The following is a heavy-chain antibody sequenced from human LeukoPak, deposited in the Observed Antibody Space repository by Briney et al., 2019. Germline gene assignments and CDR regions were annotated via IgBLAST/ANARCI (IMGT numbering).Heavy chain of an antibody. D-gene: IGHD4-23*01. Sequence: AGGSLRLSCAASGFTFSSYAMSWVRQAPGKGLEWVSAISGSGGSTYYADSVKGRFTISRDNSKNTLYLQMNSLGAEDTAVYYCAKATDYGGLFDYWGQGTLVTVSS. CDR2: ISGSGGST. J-gene: IGHJ4*02. V-gene: IGHV3-23*01. CDR3: AKATDYGGLFDY. CDR1: GFTFSSYA.